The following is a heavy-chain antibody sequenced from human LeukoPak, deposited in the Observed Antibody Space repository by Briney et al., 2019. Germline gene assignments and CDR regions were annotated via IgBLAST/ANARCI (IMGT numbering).Heavy chain of an antibody. J-gene: IGHJ3*02. V-gene: IGHV4-59*01. CDR2: IYYSGST. CDR3: AGSGGGAYYDFWSGSPSEFDI. D-gene: IGHD3-3*01. CDR1: GGSISSYY. Sequence: SETLSLTCTVSGGSISSYYWSWIRQPPGKGLERIGYIYYSGSTNYNPSLKSRVTISVDTSKNQFSLKLSSVTAADTAVYYCAGSGGGAYYDFWSGSPSEFDIWGQGTMVTVSS.